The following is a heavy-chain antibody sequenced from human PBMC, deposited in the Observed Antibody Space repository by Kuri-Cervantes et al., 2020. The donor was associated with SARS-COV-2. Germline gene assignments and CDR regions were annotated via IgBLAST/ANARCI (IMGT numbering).Heavy chain of an antibody. Sequence: GSLRLSCTVSGSSVSSGSYYWSWIRQPPGEGLEWIGSLYYSGSTYYNPSLKSRVTISIDTSKNQFSLRLSSVTAADTAVYYCVRHPPIAVADYYFDYWGQGALVTVSS. D-gene: IGHD6-19*01. V-gene: IGHV4-39*01. CDR2: LYYSGST. CDR3: VRHPPIAVADYYFDY. J-gene: IGHJ4*02. CDR1: GSSVSSGSYY.